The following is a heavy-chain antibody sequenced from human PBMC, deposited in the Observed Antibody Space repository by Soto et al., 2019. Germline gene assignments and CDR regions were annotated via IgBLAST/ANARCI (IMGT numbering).Heavy chain of an antibody. V-gene: IGHV4-39*01. CDR1: GGSISSGSYY. J-gene: IGHJ5*01. CDR2: IYYSGST. D-gene: IGHD2-15*01. Sequence: QLQLQESGPGLVKPSETLSLTCTVSGGSISSGSYYWGWIRQPPGKGLEWIGTIYYSGSTYYHPSLRSRVTLSVDTSKTQFSLKLTAVTAADTVVYYCASLEGYCSGGTCYRTSGWFDSWGQGTPVTVSS. CDR3: ASLEGYCSGGTCYRTSGWFDS.